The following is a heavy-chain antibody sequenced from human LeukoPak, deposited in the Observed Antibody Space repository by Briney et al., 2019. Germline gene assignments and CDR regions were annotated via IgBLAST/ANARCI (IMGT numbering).Heavy chain of an antibody. D-gene: IGHD6-13*01. CDR1: PFTYNRYV. J-gene: IGHJ1*01. V-gene: IGHV3-23*01. Sequence: GGSLRLSCVLSPFTYNRYVMSWVRQAPGKGLEWVSTISGGGESAYYADSVKGRFIISRDNSKNSLYLLMDSLRAEDTAMYYCATHRYTSSAYYFLQWGQGTLVTVSS. CDR3: ATHRYTSSAYYFLQ. CDR2: ISGGGESA.